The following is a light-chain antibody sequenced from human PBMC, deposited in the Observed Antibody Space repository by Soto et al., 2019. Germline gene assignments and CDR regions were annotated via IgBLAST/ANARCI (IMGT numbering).Light chain of an antibody. CDR2: ASS. CDR1: QEISPF. J-gene: IGKJ1*01. CDR3: QQYYSYPRT. Sequence: AIRVTQSPSSISASTGARVTITCRASQEISPFLAWYQQRPGKAPNLLLYASSTLKSGVPSRFSGSGSGTDFTLTISNLQSEDFATYYCQQYYSYPRTFGQGTKVEIK. V-gene: IGKV1-8*01.